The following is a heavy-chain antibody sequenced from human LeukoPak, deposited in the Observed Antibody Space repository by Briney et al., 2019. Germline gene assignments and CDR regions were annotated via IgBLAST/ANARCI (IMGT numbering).Heavy chain of an antibody. CDR2: ISSSSSTI. CDR1: GFTFSKYS. V-gene: IGHV3-48*04. CDR3: ARAGDSSGWYLWFDP. D-gene: IGHD6-19*01. Sequence: QSGGSLRLSCAASGFTFSKYSMNWVRQAPGKGLEWVSYISSSSSTIYYADSVKGRFTISRDNAKNSLYLQMNSLRAEDTAVYYCARAGDSSGWYLWFDPWGQGTLVTVSS. J-gene: IGHJ5*02.